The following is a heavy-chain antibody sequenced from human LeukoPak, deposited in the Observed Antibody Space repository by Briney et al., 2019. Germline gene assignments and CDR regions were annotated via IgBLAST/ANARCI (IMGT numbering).Heavy chain of an antibody. D-gene: IGHD6-13*01. CDR1: GGSISTSSYY. CDR3: ARHGSSWQTFDY. CDR2: MYYTGST. J-gene: IGHJ4*02. V-gene: IGHV4-39*07. Sequence: SETLSLTCTVSGGSISTSSYYWAWIRQPPGKGLEWIGSMYYTGSTYYNPSLKSRSTISIDTSKNQFSLKLSSVTAADTAVYYCARHGSSWQTFDYWGQGTLVTVSS.